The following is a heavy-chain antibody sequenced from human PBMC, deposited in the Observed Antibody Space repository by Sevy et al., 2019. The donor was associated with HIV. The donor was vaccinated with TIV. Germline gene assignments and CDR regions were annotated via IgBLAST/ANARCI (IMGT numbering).Heavy chain of an antibody. V-gene: IGHV7-4-1*02. D-gene: IGHD6-19*01. Sequence: ASVKVSCKASGYTFTSYAMNWVRQAPGQGLEWMGWINTNTGNPTYAQGFTGRFVFSLDTSVSTAYLQISSLKAEDTDVYYCARAGERYSSGWYAHGNYYYGMDVWGQGTTVTVSS. CDR3: ARAGERYSSGWYAHGNYYYGMDV. CDR2: INTNTGNP. J-gene: IGHJ6*02. CDR1: GYTFTSYA.